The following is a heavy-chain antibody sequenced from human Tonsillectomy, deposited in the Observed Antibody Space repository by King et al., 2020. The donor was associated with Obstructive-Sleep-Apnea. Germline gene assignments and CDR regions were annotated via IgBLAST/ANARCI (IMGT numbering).Heavy chain of an antibody. CDR2: INSDGSST. Sequence: VQLVESGGGLVQPGGSLRLSCAASGFTFSSSWMHWVRQAPGKGLVWVSRINSDGSSTSYADSVKGRFTISRDNAKNTLYLQMNRLRVEDTAVYYCARPYSSTWYFFDYWGQGTLVTVSS. CDR3: ARPYSSTWYFFDY. V-gene: IGHV3-74*01. D-gene: IGHD6-13*01. J-gene: IGHJ4*02. CDR1: GFTFSSSW.